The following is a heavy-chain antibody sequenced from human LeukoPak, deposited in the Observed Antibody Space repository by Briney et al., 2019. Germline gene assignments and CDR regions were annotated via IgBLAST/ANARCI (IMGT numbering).Heavy chain of an antibody. V-gene: IGHV4-39*07. Sequence: SETLSLTCTVSGGSISSSSYYWGWIRQPPGKGLEWIGEINHSGSTNYNPSLKSRVTISVDTSKNQFSLKPSSVTAADTAVYYCAGGVCSSTSCDPCLFQHWGQGTLVTVSS. CDR3: AGGVCSSTSCDPCLFQH. CDR1: GGSISSSSYY. CDR2: INHSGST. D-gene: IGHD2-2*01. J-gene: IGHJ1*01.